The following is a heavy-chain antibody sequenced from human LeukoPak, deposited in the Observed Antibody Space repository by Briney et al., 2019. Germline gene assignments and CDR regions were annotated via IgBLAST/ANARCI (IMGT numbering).Heavy chain of an antibody. CDR2: IYTTGNT. D-gene: IGHD3-3*01. CDR1: GDSISSYY. Sequence: SETLFLTCTVSGDSISSYYWSWIRQPAGKGLEWIGHIYTTGNTNYNPSLKSRVTMSVDTSRNQFSLKLSSVTAADTAVYYCAGTPTFGVALDYWGQGTLVTVSS. CDR3: AGTPTFGVALDY. J-gene: IGHJ4*02. V-gene: IGHV4-4*07.